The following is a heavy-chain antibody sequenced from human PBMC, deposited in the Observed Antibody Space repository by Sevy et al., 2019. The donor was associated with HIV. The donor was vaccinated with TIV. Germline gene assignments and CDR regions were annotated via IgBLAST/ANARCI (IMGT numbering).Heavy chain of an antibody. V-gene: IGHV3-73*01. Sequence: GGSLRLSCAGSGFTFSDAAIHWVSQASGKGLEWLGRIRGKANNYATAYAASVKDRFSISRNDLKDTAYLQMNSLRTEDAAMYYCSIYYDIRAFDSWGQGTQVTVSS. CDR1: GFTFSDAA. CDR2: IRGKANNYAT. J-gene: IGHJ4*02. D-gene: IGHD3-22*01. CDR3: SIYYDIRAFDS.